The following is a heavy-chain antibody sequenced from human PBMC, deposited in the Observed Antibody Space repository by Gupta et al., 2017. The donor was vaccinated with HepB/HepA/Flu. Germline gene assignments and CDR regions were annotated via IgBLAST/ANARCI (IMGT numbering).Heavy chain of an antibody. CDR3: AKLARSGSYYYYYMDV. Sequence: VESGGSVVEHGRSLKLSCTASGFTFSSYGMHWVRQDPGKGLECVAVISYDGSKKYYADSVKGRFTISRDNSKNTLYLQMNSLRAEDTAVYYCAKLARSGSYYYYYMDVWGKGTTVTVSS. CDR2: ISYDGSKK. V-gene: IGHV3-30*18. CDR1: GFTFSSYG. J-gene: IGHJ6*03. D-gene: IGHD1-26*01.